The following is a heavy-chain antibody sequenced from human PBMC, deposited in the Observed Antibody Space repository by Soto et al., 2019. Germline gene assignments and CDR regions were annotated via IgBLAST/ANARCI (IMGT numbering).Heavy chain of an antibody. J-gene: IGHJ3*02. D-gene: IGHD2-15*01. CDR3: ASDMGYCSGGRCHDAFEI. V-gene: IGHV1-2*04. CDR1: GYTFTGYY. Sequence: ASVKVSCKASGYTFTGYYMHWVRQAPGQGLEWMGWINPNSGGTNYAQKFQGWVTMTRDTSISTAYMELSRLRSDDTAVYYCASDMGYCSGGRCHDAFEIWGKGTMVTVAS. CDR2: INPNSGGT.